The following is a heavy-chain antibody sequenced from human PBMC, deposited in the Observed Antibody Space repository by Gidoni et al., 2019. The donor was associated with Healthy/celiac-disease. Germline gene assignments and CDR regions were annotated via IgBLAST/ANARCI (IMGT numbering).Heavy chain of an antibody. Sequence: EVQLVESGGGVVQLGGSLRLSCAASGFPFDDYAMHWVRQAPGKGLEWVSLISGDGGSTYYADSVKGRFTISRDNSKNSLYLQMNSLRTEDTALYYCAKDIMVRGVIVSVAFDIWGQGTMVTVSS. CDR1: GFPFDDYA. CDR2: ISGDGGST. CDR3: AKDIMVRGVIVSVAFDI. J-gene: IGHJ3*02. V-gene: IGHV3-43*02. D-gene: IGHD3-10*01.